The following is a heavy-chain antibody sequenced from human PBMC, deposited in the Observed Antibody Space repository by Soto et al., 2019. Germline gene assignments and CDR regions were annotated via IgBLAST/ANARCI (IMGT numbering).Heavy chain of an antibody. J-gene: IGHJ4*02. D-gene: IGHD6-6*01. Sequence: SETLSLTCTVSGGSISSGGYYWSWIRQHPGKGLEWIGYIYYSGSTYYNPSLKSRVTISVDTSKNQFSLKLSSVTAADTAVYYCARTRYYGQYSSSSVTFDYWGQGTLVTVSS. CDR2: IYYSGST. CDR3: ARTRYYGQYSSSSVTFDY. V-gene: IGHV4-31*03. CDR1: GGSISSGGYY.